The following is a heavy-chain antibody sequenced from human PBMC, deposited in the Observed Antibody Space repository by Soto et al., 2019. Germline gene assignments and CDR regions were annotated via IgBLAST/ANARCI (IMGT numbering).Heavy chain of an antibody. CDR1: GGTFSSYT. CDR3: ARFSGGSMNYYGMDV. J-gene: IGHJ6*02. D-gene: IGHD2-15*01. V-gene: IGHV1-69*02. Sequence: QVQLVQSGAEVKKPGSSVKVSCKASGGTFSSYTISWVRQAPGQGLEWMGRIIPILGIANYAQKFQGRVTISADKSTSTAYMELSSLRSEDTAVYYCARFSGGSMNYYGMDVWGQGTTVTGSS. CDR2: IIPILGIA.